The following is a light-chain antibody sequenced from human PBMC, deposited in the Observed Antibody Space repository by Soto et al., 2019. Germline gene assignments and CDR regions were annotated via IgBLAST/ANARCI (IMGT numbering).Light chain of an antibody. CDR1: SGDVGGYNY. V-gene: IGLV2-14*01. CDR2: AVS. CDR3: SSYTSSSTPHV. Sequence: QSALTQPAYVAGSPGQSITISCTGTSGDVGGYNYVSWYQQHPGKAPNLMMYAVSNTPPGVPPRFSGSKSGNTASLTISGLQAEDEADYYCSSYTSSSTPHVFGTGTKVTVL. J-gene: IGLJ1*01.